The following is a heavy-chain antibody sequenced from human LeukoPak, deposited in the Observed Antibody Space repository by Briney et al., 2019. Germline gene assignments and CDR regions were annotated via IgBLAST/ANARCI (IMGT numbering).Heavy chain of an antibody. J-gene: IGHJ6*02. CDR2: IYTSGST. Sequence: PSETLSLTCTVSGCSISSYYWSWIRQPAGKGLEWIGRIYTSGSTNYNPSLKSRVTMSVDTSKNQFSLKLSSVTAADTAVYYCARTPGITGTREHYYYYGMDVWGQGTTVTVSS. V-gene: IGHV4-4*07. CDR1: GCSISSYY. D-gene: IGHD1-7*01. CDR3: ARTPGITGTREHYYYYGMDV.